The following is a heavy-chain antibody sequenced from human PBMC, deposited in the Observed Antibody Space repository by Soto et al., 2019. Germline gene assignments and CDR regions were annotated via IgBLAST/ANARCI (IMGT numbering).Heavy chain of an antibody. CDR1: GFNFRTYG. D-gene: IGHD6-19*01. CDR3: ASDRQHWLTSPLDP. Sequence: QIQRVESGGAVVQPGGSLRLSCVASGFNFRTYGMHWVRQAAGKGLEWVANIFYDGISKYYADAVRGRFSVSRDNSKNTEDLQMTRLKEDDTAVYYGASDRQHWLTSPLDPWCQVTLVTVSS. V-gene: IGHV3-30*03. CDR2: IFYDGISK. J-gene: IGHJ5*02.